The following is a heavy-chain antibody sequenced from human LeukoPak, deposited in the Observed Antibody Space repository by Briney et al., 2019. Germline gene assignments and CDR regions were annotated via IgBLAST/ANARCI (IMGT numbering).Heavy chain of an antibody. D-gene: IGHD3-10*01. V-gene: IGHV3-30-3*01. J-gene: IGHJ4*02. CDR3: ARGRLLWFGESISGFDY. CDR1: GFTFSSYA. CDR2: ISYDGSNK. Sequence: GGSLRLSCAASGFTFSSYAMHWVRQAPGKGPEWVAVISYDGSNKYYADSVEGRFTISRDDSKNTLYLQMNSLRAEGTAVYYCARGRLLWFGESISGFDYWGQGTLVTVSS.